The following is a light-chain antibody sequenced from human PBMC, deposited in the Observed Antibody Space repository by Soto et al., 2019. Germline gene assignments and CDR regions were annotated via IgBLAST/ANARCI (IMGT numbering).Light chain of an antibody. CDR1: QSVSSSY. CDR2: GAS. Sequence: EIVLRQSPCTVSLSPGERATLSCRASQSVSSSYLAWYQQKPGQAPRPLVYGASSRATGIPDRFSGSGSGTDFTLTISRLEPEDFAVYYCQQYGSSPRTFGQGTKVDIK. CDR3: QQYGSSPRT. J-gene: IGKJ1*01. V-gene: IGKV3-20*01.